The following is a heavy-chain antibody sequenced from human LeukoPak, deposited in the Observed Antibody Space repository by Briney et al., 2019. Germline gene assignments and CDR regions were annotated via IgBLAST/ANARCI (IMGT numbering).Heavy chain of an antibody. Sequence: SGTLSLTCAVSGGSILTTNWWSWVRQPPGKGLEWIGEVNLQGSTNYNPSLMGRVAISVDKSENHVSLQLTSVTAADTAVYYCAREGGPYRPLDYSGQGTLVTVSS. J-gene: IGHJ4*02. CDR2: VNLQGST. V-gene: IGHV4-4*02. CDR3: AREGGPYRPLDY. CDR1: GGSILTTNW.